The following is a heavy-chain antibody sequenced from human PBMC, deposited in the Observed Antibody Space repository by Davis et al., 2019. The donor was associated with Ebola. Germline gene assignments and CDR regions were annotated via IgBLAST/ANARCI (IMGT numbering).Heavy chain of an antibody. V-gene: IGHV3-7*03. D-gene: IGHD6-19*01. Sequence: GESLKISCAASGFTFSSYWMSWVRQAPGKGLEWVANINQHGSETYYVESVKGRFTISRDNAKKSLHLQMSSLTAGDTAVYYCARDMAGTSDWSKVIDYWGQGTLVTVSS. CDR2: INQHGSET. CDR1: GFTFSSYW. CDR3: ARDMAGTSDWSKVIDY. J-gene: IGHJ4*02.